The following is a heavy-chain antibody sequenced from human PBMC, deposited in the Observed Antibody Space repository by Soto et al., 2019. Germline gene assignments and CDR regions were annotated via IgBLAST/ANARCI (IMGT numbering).Heavy chain of an antibody. CDR3: AGGRATITPFDP. CDR1: SGSISSYY. V-gene: IGHV4-59*01. D-gene: IGHD5-12*01. CDR2: IYYSGSP. J-gene: IGHJ5*02. Sequence: SETLSLTCTVSSGSISSYYWSWIRQPPGKGLEWIGYIYYSGSPNYNPSLKNRVTISLDRSKNQFSLKLTSVTAADTAVYYCAGGRATITPFDPWGQGTLVTVSS.